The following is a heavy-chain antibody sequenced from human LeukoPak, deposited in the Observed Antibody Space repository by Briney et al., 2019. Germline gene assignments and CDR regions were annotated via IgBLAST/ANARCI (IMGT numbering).Heavy chain of an antibody. CDR2: IWYDGSNK. D-gene: IGHD3-22*01. V-gene: IGHV3-33*01. CDR3: ASDGYYYDSGGYRPTGDY. J-gene: IGHJ4*02. Sequence: GRSLRLSCAASGFTFSSYGMHWVRQAPGKGLEWVAVIWYDGSNKYYADSVKGRFTISRDNSKNTLYLQMNSLRAEDTAVYYCASDGYYYDSGGYRPTGDYWGQGTLVTVSS. CDR1: GFTFSSYG.